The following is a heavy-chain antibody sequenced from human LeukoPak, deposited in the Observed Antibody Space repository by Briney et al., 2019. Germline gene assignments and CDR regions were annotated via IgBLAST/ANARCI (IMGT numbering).Heavy chain of an antibody. CDR2: IYHSGST. Sequence: SETLSLTCTVSGYSISSGYYWGWIRQPPGKGLERIGSIYHSGSTYYNPSLKSRVTISVDTSKNQFSLKLSSVTAADTAVYYCARLITMVRGVITHIDYWGQGTLVTVSS. D-gene: IGHD3-10*01. CDR1: GYSISSGYY. V-gene: IGHV4-38-2*02. J-gene: IGHJ4*02. CDR3: ARLITMVRGVITHIDY.